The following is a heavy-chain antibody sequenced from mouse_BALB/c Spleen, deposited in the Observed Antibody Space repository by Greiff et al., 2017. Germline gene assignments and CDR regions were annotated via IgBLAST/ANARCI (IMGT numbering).Heavy chain of an antibody. CDR3: TRPEGAWFAY. V-gene: IGHV6-6*02. CDR1: GFTFSNYW. CDR2: IRLKSNNYAT. Sequence: EVQLVESGGGLVQPGGSMKLSCVASGFTFSNYWMNWVRQSPEKGLEWVAEIRLKSNNYATHYAESVKGRFTISRDDSKSSVYLQMNNLRAEDTGIYYCTRPEGAWFAYWGQGTLVTVSA. J-gene: IGHJ3*01.